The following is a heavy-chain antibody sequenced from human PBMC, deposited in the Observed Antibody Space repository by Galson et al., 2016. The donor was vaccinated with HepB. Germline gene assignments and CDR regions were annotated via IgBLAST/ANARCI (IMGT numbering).Heavy chain of an antibody. V-gene: IGHV3-23*01. Sequence: SLRLSCAASGFIFSIYAMNWVRQAPGKGLEWVSIIMHSGANTYYADSVRGRFTVSRDNFRNTLYLQMNSLRAEDTAVYYCARDRFSGNPDFDFWGQGTLVIVSS. D-gene: IGHD1-26*01. CDR3: ARDRFSGNPDFDF. J-gene: IGHJ4*02. CDR1: GFIFSIYA. CDR2: IMHSGANT.